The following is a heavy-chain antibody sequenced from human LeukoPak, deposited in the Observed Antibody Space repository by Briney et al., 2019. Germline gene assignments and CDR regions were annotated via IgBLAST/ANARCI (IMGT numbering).Heavy chain of an antibody. CDR3: AMVATVTTAWFDP. Sequence: GGSLRLSCAASGFTFSSYWMHWVRQAPGKGLVWVSRINSDGSSTSYADSVKGRFTISRDNAKNTLYLQMNSLRAEDTAVYCCAMVATVTTAWFDPWGQGTLVTVSS. V-gene: IGHV3-74*01. D-gene: IGHD4-11*01. CDR1: GFTFSSYW. CDR2: INSDGSST. J-gene: IGHJ5*02.